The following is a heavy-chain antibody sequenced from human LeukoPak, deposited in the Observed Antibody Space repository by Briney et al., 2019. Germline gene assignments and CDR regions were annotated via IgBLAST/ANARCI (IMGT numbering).Heavy chain of an antibody. Sequence: GGSLRLSCAASGFIFSSYAMSWVRQAPGKGLEWVSGISGSGGSTYYADSVKGRFTISRDNSKNTLYLQMNSLRAEDTAVYYCAKRGLKSAAYYYYYMDVWGKGTTVTVSS. CDR3: AKRGLKSAAYYYYYMDV. J-gene: IGHJ6*03. CDR2: ISGSGGST. CDR1: GFIFSSYA. D-gene: IGHD6-13*01. V-gene: IGHV3-23*01.